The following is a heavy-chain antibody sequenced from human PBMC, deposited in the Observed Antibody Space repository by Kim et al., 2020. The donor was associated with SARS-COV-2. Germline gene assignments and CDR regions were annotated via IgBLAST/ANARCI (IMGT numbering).Heavy chain of an antibody. CDR2: INTNTGNP. CDR1: GYTFTDYP. J-gene: IGHJ6*02. V-gene: IGHV7-4-1*02. CDR3: ARGSWMSRWSSETSYNYGIDA. D-gene: IGHD2-15*01. Sequence: ASVKVSCKASGYTFTDYPMNWVRQAPGEGLAWMGWINTNTGNPTYAQGFTGRFVFSLDTSVSTAYLQINSLKADDTAMYYCARGSWMSRWSSETSYNYGIDAWGQGTTVTVSS.